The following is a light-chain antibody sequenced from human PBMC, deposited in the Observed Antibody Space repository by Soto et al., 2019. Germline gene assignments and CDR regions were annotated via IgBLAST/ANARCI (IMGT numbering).Light chain of an antibody. CDR3: QHYDTSPPFT. CDR1: QSVSRSY. Sequence: EIVLTQSPGTLSLSPGERAALSCRASQSVSRSYLAWYQHIPGQAPRLLIYGTSTRATGIPDRFSGSGSGTDFTLTISRLETEDFAVYYCQHYDTSPPFTFGQGTKLVIK. V-gene: IGKV3-20*01. J-gene: IGKJ2*01. CDR2: GTS.